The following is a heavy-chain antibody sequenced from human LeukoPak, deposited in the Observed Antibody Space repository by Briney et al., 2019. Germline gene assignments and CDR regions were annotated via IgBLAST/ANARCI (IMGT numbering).Heavy chain of an antibody. V-gene: IGHV3-30-3*01. Sequence: GGSLRPSCAASGFTFSSYAMHWVRQAPGKGLEWVAVISYDGSNKYYADSVKGRFTISRDNSKNTLYLQMNSLRAEDTAVYYCARAGTAMVTVYWYFDLWGRGTLVTVSS. CDR3: ARAGTAMVTVYWYFDL. CDR2: ISYDGSNK. D-gene: IGHD5-18*01. CDR1: GFTFSSYA. J-gene: IGHJ2*01.